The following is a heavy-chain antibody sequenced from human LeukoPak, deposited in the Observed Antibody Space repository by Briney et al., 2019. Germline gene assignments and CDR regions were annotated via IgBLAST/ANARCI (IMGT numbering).Heavy chain of an antibody. Sequence: PSQTLSLTCTVSGGSISSGGYYWSWIRQHPGKGLEWIGYIYYSGSTYYNPSLKSRVTISVDTSKNQFSLKLSSVTAADTAVYYCARVTRDSSGYYPFDYWGQGTLVTVSS. D-gene: IGHD3-22*01. V-gene: IGHV4-31*03. CDR1: GGSISSGGYY. CDR3: ARVTRDSSGYYPFDY. J-gene: IGHJ4*02. CDR2: IYYSGST.